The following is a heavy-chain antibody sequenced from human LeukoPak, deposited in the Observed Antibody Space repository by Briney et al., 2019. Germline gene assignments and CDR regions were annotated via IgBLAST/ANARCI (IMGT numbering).Heavy chain of an antibody. D-gene: IGHD6-13*01. CDR3: AKDRGVEEQQLVRRGSLDN. CDR1: GFTFSSYA. Sequence: PGGSLRLSCAASGFTFSSYAMSWVRQAPGKGLEWVSAISGSGASIYYADSVKGRFTISRDNSKNTLYLQMNSLRAEDTAVYYCAKDRGVEEQQLVRRGSLDNWGQGTLVTVSS. V-gene: IGHV3-23*01. CDR2: ISGSGASI. J-gene: IGHJ4*02.